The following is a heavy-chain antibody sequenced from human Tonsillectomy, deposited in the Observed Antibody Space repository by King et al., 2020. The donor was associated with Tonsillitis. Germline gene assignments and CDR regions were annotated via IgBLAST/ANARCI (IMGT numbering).Heavy chain of an antibody. CDR2: ISYDGSNK. D-gene: IGHD6-13*01. CDR1: GFTFSSYA. Sequence: VQLVESGGGVVQPGRSLRLSCAASGFTFSSYAMHWVRQAPGKGLEWVAVISYDGSNKYYADSVKGRFTISRDNSKNTLYLQMNSLRAEDTAVSYCARGTSLRAAAGTPPGYWGQGTLVTVSS. CDR3: ARGTSLRAAAGTPPGY. V-gene: IGHV3-30-3*01. J-gene: IGHJ4*02.